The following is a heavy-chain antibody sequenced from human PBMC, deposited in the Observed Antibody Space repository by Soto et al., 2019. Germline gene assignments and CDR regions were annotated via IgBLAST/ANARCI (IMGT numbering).Heavy chain of an antibody. D-gene: IGHD3-3*01. Sequence: GGSLRLSCAASGFTFSSYGMHWVRQAPGKGLEWVAVISHDGSNKYYADSVKGRFTISRDNSKNTLYLQMNSLRAEDTAVYYCAKDWGYDFWSGYSYYFDYWGQGTLVTVSS. CDR1: GFTFSSYG. V-gene: IGHV3-30*18. J-gene: IGHJ4*02. CDR2: ISHDGSNK. CDR3: AKDWGYDFWSGYSYYFDY.